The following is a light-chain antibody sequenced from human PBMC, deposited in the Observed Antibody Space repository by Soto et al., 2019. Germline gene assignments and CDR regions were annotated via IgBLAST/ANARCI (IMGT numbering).Light chain of an antibody. J-gene: IGKJ5*01. CDR3: QQYRMSPKT. CDR2: GAS. V-gene: IGKV3-20*01. Sequence: ENGVTKSRGTLSLSTWERVTLSCRGSQSVSSSYLAWYQQKPGQAPRLLIYGASSRATGIPDRFSGRGSGTYFTLTISRLEPEDFAVYYSQQYRMSPKTFGQGTQLEIK. CDR1: QSVSSSY.